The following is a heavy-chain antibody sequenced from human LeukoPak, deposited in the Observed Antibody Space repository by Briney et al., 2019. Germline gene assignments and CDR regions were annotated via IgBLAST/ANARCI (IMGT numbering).Heavy chain of an antibody. D-gene: IGHD3-22*01. CDR1: KFTFSDYW. V-gene: IGHV3-7*04. J-gene: IGHJ4*02. CDR2: MNQLGNEK. CDR3: ARGTYYYEF. Sequence: GGSLRLSCVAYKFTFSDYWMTWVRQAPGKGPEWVAYMNQLGNEKKYLDSVKGRFTISRDNAKNSLYLQMTSLRVDDTAVYYCARGTYYYEFWGQGTLVTVSS.